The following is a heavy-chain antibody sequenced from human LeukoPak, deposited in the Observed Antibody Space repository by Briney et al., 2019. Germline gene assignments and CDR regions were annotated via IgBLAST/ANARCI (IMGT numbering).Heavy chain of an antibody. CDR3: ARVSSTVTTHDAFDI. D-gene: IGHD4-17*01. J-gene: IGHJ3*02. CDR2: IYSTGNT. V-gene: IGHV4-4*07. CDR1: GGSISSYY. Sequence: PSETLSLTCTVSGGSISSYYWSWIRQPAGKGLEWLGRIYSTGNTNYNPSLKSRVTMSLDTSKNQFSLQLTSVTAADTAVYYCARVSSTVTTHDAFDIWGQGTMVTVSS.